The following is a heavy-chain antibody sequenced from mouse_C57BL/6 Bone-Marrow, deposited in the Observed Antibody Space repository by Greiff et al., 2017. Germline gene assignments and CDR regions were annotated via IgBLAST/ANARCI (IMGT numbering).Heavy chain of an antibody. D-gene: IGHD2-4*01. J-gene: IGHJ4*01. V-gene: IGHV2-4*01. CDR1: GFSLTSYG. CDR2: IWSGGST. CDR3: ATYDYDEYAMDY. Sequence: VKLMESGPGLVQPSQSLSITCTVSGFSLTSYGVHWVRQPPGKGLEWLGVIWSGGSTDYNAAFISRLSISKDNTKSQVFFKMNSLQADDTAIYYCATYDYDEYAMDYWGQGTSVTVSS.